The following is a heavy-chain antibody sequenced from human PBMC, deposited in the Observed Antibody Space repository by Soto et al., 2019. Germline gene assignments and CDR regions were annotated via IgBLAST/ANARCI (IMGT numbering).Heavy chain of an antibody. CDR1: SGSISSSNW. CDR3: ARYCSSTSCYHGFDY. Sequence: PSETLSLTCAVSSGSISSSNWWSWVRQPPGKGLEWIGEIYHSGSTNYNPSLKSRVTISVDKSKNQFSLKLSSVTAADTAVYYCARYCSSTSCYHGFDYWGQGTLVTVSS. CDR2: IYHSGST. V-gene: IGHV4-4*02. J-gene: IGHJ4*02. D-gene: IGHD2-2*01.